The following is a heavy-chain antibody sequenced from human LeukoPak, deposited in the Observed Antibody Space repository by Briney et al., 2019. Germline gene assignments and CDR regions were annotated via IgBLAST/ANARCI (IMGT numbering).Heavy chain of an antibody. V-gene: IGHV3-43*02. CDR3: AKDAEYSSSYRTLDY. Sequence: GGSLRLSCAASGFTFDDYAMHWVRQAPGKGLEWVSLISGDGGSTYYADSVKGRFTISRDNSKNSLYLQMNSLRTEDTALYYCAKDAEYSSSYRTLDYWGQGTLVTVSS. D-gene: IGHD6-6*01. CDR2: ISGDGGST. CDR1: GFTFDDYA. J-gene: IGHJ4*02.